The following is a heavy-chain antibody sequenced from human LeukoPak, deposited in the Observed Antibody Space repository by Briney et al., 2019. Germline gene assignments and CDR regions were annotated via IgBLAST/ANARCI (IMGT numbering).Heavy chain of an antibody. V-gene: IGHV3-21*01. CDR2: ISSSSSYI. J-gene: IGHJ4*02. CDR3: ARGMGIAVAGTRFDY. CDR1: GFTFSSYS. D-gene: IGHD6-19*01. Sequence: PGGSLRLSCAASGFTFSSYSMNWVRQAPGKGLEWVSSISSSSSYIYYADSVKGRFTISRDNAKNSLYLQMNSLGAEDTAVYYCARGMGIAVAGTRFDYWGQGTLVTVSS.